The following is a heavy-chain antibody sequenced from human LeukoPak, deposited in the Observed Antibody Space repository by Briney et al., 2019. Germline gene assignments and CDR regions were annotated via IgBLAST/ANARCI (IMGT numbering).Heavy chain of an antibody. V-gene: IGHV4-34*01. CDR1: GGSFSGYY. Sequence: SETLSLTCAVYGGSFSGYYWSWIRQPPGKGLEWIGEINHSGSTNYNPSLKSRVTISVDTSKNQFSLKLSSVTAADTAVYYCARDYQPAAIHNWFDPWGQGTLVTVS. CDR3: ARDYQPAAIHNWFDP. J-gene: IGHJ5*02. D-gene: IGHD2-2*01. CDR2: INHSGST.